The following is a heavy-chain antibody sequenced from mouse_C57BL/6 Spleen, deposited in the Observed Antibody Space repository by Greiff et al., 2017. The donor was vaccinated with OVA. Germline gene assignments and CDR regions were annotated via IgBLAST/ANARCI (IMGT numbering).Heavy chain of an antibody. D-gene: IGHD4-1*01. J-gene: IGHJ2*01. CDR3: ARDPNWDPYFDY. CDR1: GYSITSGYY. V-gene: IGHV3-6*01. Sequence: EVKLVESGPGLVKPSQSLSLTCSVTGYSITSGYYWNWIRQFPGNKLEWMGYISYDGSNNYNPSLKNRISITRDTSKNQFFLKLNSVTTEDTATYYCARDPNWDPYFDYWGQGTTLTVSS. CDR2: ISYDGSN.